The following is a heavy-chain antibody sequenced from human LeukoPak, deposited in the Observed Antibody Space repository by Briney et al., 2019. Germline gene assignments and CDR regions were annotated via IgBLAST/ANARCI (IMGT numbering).Heavy chain of an antibody. Sequence: ASVKVSCKASGYTFASFGISWVRQAPGQGLEWMGWISAYNGNTNYAQKLQGRVTMTTDTSTSTAYMELRSLRSDDTAVYYCARYYYGSGLFDYWGQGTLVTVSS. CDR2: ISAYNGNT. V-gene: IGHV1-18*01. D-gene: IGHD3-10*01. CDR3: ARYYYGSGLFDY. J-gene: IGHJ4*02. CDR1: GYTFASFG.